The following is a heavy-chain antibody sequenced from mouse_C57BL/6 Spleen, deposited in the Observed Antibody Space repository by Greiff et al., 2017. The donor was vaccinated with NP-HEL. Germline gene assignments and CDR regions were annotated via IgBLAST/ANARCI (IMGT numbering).Heavy chain of an antibody. CDR2: IDPSDSYT. D-gene: IGHD1-1*01. CDR3: ARSYYYGSRGFDY. CDR1: GYTFTSYW. V-gene: IGHV1-50*01. J-gene: IGHJ2*01. Sequence: QVQLKQPGAELVKPGASVKLSCKASGYTFTSYWMQWVKQRPGQGLEWIGEIDPSDSYTNYNQKFKGKATLTVDTSSSTAYMQLSSLTSEDSAVYYCARSYYYGSRGFDYWGQGTTLTVSS.